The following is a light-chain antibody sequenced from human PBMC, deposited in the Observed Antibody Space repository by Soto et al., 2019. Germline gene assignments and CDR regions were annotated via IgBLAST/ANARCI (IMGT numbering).Light chain of an antibody. CDR2: GAS. CDR3: QQYGSSPQWT. J-gene: IGKJ1*01. CDR1: QSVSSSY. Sequence: DIVFTQSPGTLSLSPGERATLSCRASQSVSSSYLAWYQQKPGQAPRLLIYGASSRATGIPDRFSGSGSGTDFTLTISRLXPEDFAVYYCQQYGSSPQWTFGQGTKVDIK. V-gene: IGKV3-20*01.